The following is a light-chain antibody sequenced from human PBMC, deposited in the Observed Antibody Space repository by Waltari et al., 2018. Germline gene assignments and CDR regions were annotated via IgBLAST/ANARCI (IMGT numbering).Light chain of an antibody. CDR1: QSISIY. CDR3: QQRYNWPLT. V-gene: IGKV3-11*01. CDR2: DAF. Sequence: EIVLTQSPATLSLSPGERATLSCRASQSISIYLNCYQQKPGQAPRLLIYDAFNRATGVPARFSGSGSGTDFTLTISSLEPEDFAVYYCQQRYNWPLTFGGGTKVDIK. J-gene: IGKJ4*01.